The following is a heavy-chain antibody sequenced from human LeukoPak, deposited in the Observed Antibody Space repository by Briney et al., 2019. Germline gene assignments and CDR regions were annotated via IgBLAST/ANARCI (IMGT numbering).Heavy chain of an antibody. J-gene: IGHJ6*04. V-gene: IGHV3-30*04. CDR3: AREFRYSSGWYDNYYYGMDV. Sequence: PGGSLRLSCAASVFTFSSYAMHWVRQAPGKGLEWVAVISYDGSNKYYADSVKGRFTISRDNSKNTLYLQMNSLRAEDTAVYYCAREFRYSSGWYDNYYYGMDVWGKGTTVTVSS. CDR1: VFTFSSYA. D-gene: IGHD6-13*01. CDR2: ISYDGSNK.